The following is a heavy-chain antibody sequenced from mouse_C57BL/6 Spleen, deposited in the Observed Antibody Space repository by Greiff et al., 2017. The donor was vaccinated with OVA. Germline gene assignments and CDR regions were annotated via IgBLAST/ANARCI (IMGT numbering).Heavy chain of an antibody. CDR2: IYPGSGST. V-gene: IGHV1-55*01. D-gene: IGHD1-1*01. CDR1: GYTFTSYW. CDR3: ATTVVATRRYYAMDY. Sequence: VQLQQSGAELVKPGASVKMSCKASGYTFTSYWITWVKQRPGQGLEWIGDIYPGSGSTNYNEKFKSKATLTVDTSSSTAYMQLSSLTSEDSAVYYCATTVVATRRYYAMDYWGQGTSVTVSS. J-gene: IGHJ4*01.